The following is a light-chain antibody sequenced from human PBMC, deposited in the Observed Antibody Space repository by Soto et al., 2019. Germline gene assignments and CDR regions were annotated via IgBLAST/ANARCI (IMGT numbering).Light chain of an antibody. CDR3: QQYGGSPPIT. V-gene: IGKV3-20*01. Sequence: EIVLTQSPCTLSLSPGERATLSCRASQTVSSTYLAWYQQKPGQAPRLIIYGASSRASGISDRFSGSGSGTDFTLTISRLEPQDSAVYYCQQYGGSPPITFGQGTRLEIK. CDR2: GAS. CDR1: QTVSSTY. J-gene: IGKJ5*01.